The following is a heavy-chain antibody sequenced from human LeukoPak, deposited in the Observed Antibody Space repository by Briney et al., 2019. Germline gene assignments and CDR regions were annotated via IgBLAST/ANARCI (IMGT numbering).Heavy chain of an antibody. CDR2: IWYDGSNN. J-gene: IGHJ4*02. Sequence: GGSLRLSCAASGFMFRSYGMHWVRQAPGKGLEWVAVIWYDGSNNYYTDSVKGRFTISRDNSNNTLYLQMNSLRVEDTAVYYCARGHVRGYSYGFGYWGQGSLVTVSS. V-gene: IGHV3-33*08. D-gene: IGHD5-18*01. CDR3: ARGHVRGYSYGFGY. CDR1: GFMFRSYG.